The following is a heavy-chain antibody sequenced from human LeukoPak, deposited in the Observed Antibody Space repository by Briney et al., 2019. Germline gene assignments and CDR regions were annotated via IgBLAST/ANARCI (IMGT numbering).Heavy chain of an antibody. CDR2: IICSGSYT. Sequence: GASLRLSCAASAFTYSDDYMNWIRQAPGERVEWDTYIICSGSYTNYADSVKCRFTFSRDDAKNSLYLQMNSLRAEDTAVYYCARGESFSSGLPYYFDFWGQGALVTVSS. J-gene: IGHJ4*02. D-gene: IGHD6-19*01. V-gene: IGHV3-11*05. CDR1: AFTYSDDY. CDR3: ARGESFSSGLPYYFDF.